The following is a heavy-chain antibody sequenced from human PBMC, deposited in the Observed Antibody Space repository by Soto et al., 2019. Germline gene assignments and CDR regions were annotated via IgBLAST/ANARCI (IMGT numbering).Heavy chain of an antibody. Sequence: PSETLSLTCSIYSGSFSGYYWSWIRQPPGKGLEWIGEISQSGNTNYSPSLKSRVSISIDTSKKQFSLNLASVSAADTAVYYCARAPEGSSSSQTRPDFWGQGTQVTVSS. CDR3: ARAPEGSSSSQTRPDF. J-gene: IGHJ4*02. D-gene: IGHD6-6*01. V-gene: IGHV4-34*01. CDR1: SGSFSGYY. CDR2: ISQSGNT.